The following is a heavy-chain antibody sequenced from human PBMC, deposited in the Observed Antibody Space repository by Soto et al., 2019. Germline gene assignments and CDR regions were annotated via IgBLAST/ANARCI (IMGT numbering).Heavy chain of an antibody. J-gene: IGHJ5*02. Sequence: QVQLVQSGAEVKKPGSSVKVSCKASGGTFSSYAISWVRQAPGQGLEWMGGIIPIFGTANYAQKFQGRVTITADESTGTAYMELSSLSTDDTAVYYCARGMTTVVTNWFDPWGQGTLLTVSS. CDR1: GGTFSSYA. CDR2: IIPIFGTA. V-gene: IGHV1-69*12. D-gene: IGHD4-17*01. CDR3: ARGMTTVVTNWFDP.